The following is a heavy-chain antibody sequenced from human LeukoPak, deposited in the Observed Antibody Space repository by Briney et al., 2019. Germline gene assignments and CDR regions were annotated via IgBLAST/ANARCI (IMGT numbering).Heavy chain of an antibody. CDR3: ARRPTEAPTPHVFDI. CDR1: GGSISSIGYY. J-gene: IGHJ3*02. CDR2: LYYEGST. Sequence: PPETPSLTRTVSGGSISSIGYYWGWIRLSPGKGLQWIGILYYEGSTYYNPPLKSRVRISGDTSKNQFPLKLSSVTAADTAVYYCARRPTEAPTPHVFDICGQGTMVTVSS. V-gene: IGHV4-39*01.